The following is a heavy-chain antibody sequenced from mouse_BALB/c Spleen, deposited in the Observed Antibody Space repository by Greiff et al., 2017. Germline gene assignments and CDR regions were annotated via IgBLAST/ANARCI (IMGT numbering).Heavy chain of an antibody. D-gene: IGHD2-2*01. Sequence: QVQLQQSGAELVKPGASVKLSCKASGYTFTSYYMYWVKQRPGQGLEWIGEINPSNGGTNFNEKFKSKATLTVDKSSSTAYMQLSSLTSEDSAVYYCTRSGDMVYYGYYYAMDYWGQGTSVTVSS. V-gene: IGHV1S81*02. CDR3: TRSGDMVYYGYYYAMDY. J-gene: IGHJ4*01. CDR1: GYTFTSYY. CDR2: INPSNGGT.